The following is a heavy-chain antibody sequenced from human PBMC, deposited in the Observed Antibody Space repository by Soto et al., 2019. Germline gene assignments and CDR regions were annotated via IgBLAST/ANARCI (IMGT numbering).Heavy chain of an antibody. CDR1: GFTFGNYA. V-gene: IGHV3-23*01. D-gene: IGHD2-2*01. CDR2: VSGNGAGT. Sequence: EVQLLDSGGGLAQPGGSLRLSCAASGFTFGNYAMNWVRQSPGKGLEWVSTVSGNGAGTYYADSVKGRFTTSRDNSRSTLYLKMNNLRAEDTAIYFCAKVPASLKTFDYWGQGTLVTVSS. J-gene: IGHJ4*02. CDR3: AKVPASLKTFDY.